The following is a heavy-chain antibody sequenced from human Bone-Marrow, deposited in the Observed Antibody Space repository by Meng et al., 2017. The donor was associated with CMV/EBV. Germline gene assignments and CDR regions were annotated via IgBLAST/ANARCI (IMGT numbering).Heavy chain of an antibody. CDR3: AREGHNSSGWSR. CDR1: GGSFSGYY. Sequence: QVQLQQWGAGLFKPSETLSLTCAGYGGSFSGYYWSWIRQPPGKGLEWIGEINHSGSTNYNPSLKSRVTISVDTSKNQFSLKLSSVTAADTAVYYCAREGHNSSGWSRWGQGTLVTVSS. V-gene: IGHV4-34*01. D-gene: IGHD6-19*01. CDR2: INHSGST. J-gene: IGHJ4*02.